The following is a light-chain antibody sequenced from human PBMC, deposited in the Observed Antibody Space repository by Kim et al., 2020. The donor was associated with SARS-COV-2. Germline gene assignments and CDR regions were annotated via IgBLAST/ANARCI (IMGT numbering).Light chain of an antibody. V-gene: IGKV3-15*01. CDR3: QQYNKRPFT. CDR2: GAS. Sequence: SVSPGERASLSGRASQSVSSDLAWYQQTPGQAPRLLIYGASTRATGIPARFSASGSGTEFTFSISSLRSEDFAVYYCQQYNKRPFTFGQGTKLEI. J-gene: IGKJ2*01. CDR1: QSVSSD.